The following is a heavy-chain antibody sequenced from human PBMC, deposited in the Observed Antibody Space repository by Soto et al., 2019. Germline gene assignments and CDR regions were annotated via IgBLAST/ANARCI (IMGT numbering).Heavy chain of an antibody. J-gene: IGHJ3*02. CDR3: ARDHVNIVTTMDFHDGFDI. Sequence: SETLSLTCTVSGGSISSYYWGWIRQPPGKELEWIGYIYYSGSTKYNPSLKSRVTISVDTSKNQFSLKLSSLTAADTAVYYCARDHVNIVTTMDFHDGFDIWGKGTMVTVPS. CDR2: IYYSGST. V-gene: IGHV4-59*01. D-gene: IGHD5-12*01. CDR1: GGSISSYY.